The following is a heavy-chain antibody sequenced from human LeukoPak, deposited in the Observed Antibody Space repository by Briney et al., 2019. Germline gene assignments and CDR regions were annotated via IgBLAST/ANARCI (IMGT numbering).Heavy chain of an antibody. Sequence: PSETLSLTCAVYGGSFSGYYWSWIRQPPGKGLEWIGEINHSGSTNYNPSLKSRVTVSVDTSKNQFSLKRSAVTAADTAVYYCARSYCYGGNSRCYFDYWGQGTLVTVSS. D-gene: IGHD4-23*01. J-gene: IGHJ4*02. CDR3: ARSYCYGGNSRCYFDY. CDR2: INHSGST. V-gene: IGHV4-34*01. CDR1: GGSFSGYY.